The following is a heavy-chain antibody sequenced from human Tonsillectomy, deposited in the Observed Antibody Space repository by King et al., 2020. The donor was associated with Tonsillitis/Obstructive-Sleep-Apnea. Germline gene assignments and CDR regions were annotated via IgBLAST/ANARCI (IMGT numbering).Heavy chain of an antibody. V-gene: IGHV5-51*01. J-gene: IGHJ3*02. D-gene: IGHD2-8*01. CDR1: GYSFTTYW. CDR2: IYPGDSDT. CDR3: ARRAGCTNRVCSDPFDI. Sequence: VQLVQSGAEVKKPGESLKISCKGSGYSFTTYWIGWVRQMPGKGLEWMGIIYPGDSDTRYSPSFQGQVTISADKSISTAYLQWSSLKASDTAMYYCARRAGCTNRVCSDPFDIWGQGTMVTVSS.